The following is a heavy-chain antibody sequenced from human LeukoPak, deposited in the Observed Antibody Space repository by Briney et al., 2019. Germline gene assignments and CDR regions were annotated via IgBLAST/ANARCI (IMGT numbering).Heavy chain of an antibody. J-gene: IGHJ1*01. D-gene: IGHD3-22*01. Sequence: ETLSPTCTVSGGSISSSSYYWGWIRQPPGKGLEWIGSIYYSGNTYYSPSLKSRVTISVDTSKNLFSLKLSSVTAADTAVYYCARQSKGIIVITDFQHWGQGTLVTVSS. V-gene: IGHV4-39*01. CDR2: IYYSGNT. CDR3: ARQSKGIIVITDFQH. CDR1: GGSISSSSYY.